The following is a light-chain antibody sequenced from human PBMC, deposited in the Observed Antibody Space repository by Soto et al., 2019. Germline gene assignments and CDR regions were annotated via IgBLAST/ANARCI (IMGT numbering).Light chain of an antibody. V-gene: IGLV2-14*01. CDR2: EVS. Sequence: QSALTQPASVSGSPVQSITISCTGTSSDVGGYNYVSWYQQHPGKAPKLMIYEVSNRPSGVSYRFSGSKSGNTASLTISGLHAEDEADYYCSSYTTSSTYVFGTGTKLTVL. CDR1: SSDVGGYNY. CDR3: SSYTTSSTYV. J-gene: IGLJ1*01.